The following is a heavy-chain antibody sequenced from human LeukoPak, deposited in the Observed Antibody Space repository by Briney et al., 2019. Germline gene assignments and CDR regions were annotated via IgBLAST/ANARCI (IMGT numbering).Heavy chain of an antibody. Sequence: GGSLRLSCAASGFTFSSYAMSWVRQAPGKGLEWVSGISGSGDNTYYADSVKGRFTISRDSSKNTLYVQVNSLGTEDTAAYYCAKGSYYDSSGSFYFDYWGQGTLVTVSS. J-gene: IGHJ4*02. CDR3: AKGSYYDSSGSFYFDY. CDR1: GFTFSSYA. CDR2: ISGSGDNT. D-gene: IGHD3-22*01. V-gene: IGHV3-23*01.